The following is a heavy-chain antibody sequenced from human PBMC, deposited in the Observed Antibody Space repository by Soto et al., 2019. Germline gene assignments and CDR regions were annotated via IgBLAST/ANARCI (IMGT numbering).Heavy chain of an antibody. V-gene: IGHV4-59*01. Sequence: SETLSLTCTVSGGSISSYYWSWIRQPPGKGLEWIGYIYYSGSTDYNPSLKSRVTISVDTSKNQFTLKLSSVTAADTAVYYCARLSPMANSDYWGQGTLVTVSS. J-gene: IGHJ4*02. CDR2: IYYSGST. CDR1: GGSISSYY. CDR3: ARLSPMANSDY.